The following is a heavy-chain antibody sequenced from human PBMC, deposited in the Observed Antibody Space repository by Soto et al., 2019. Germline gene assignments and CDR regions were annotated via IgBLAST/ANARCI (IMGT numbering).Heavy chain of an antibody. CDR2: IKSKNDGGII. CDR3: AADLPVWGAYAFDY. Sequence: EVQLVESGGGLVEPGGSLRLSCAASGFTFTYAWLNWVRQAPGKGLEWVGRIKSKNDGGIIDYAATVRGRFTISRDDSEDMVYLQMNSLKTDDTALYYCAADLPVWGAYAFDYLGQGTLVSVSS. J-gene: IGHJ4*02. V-gene: IGHV3-15*07. D-gene: IGHD3-16*01. CDR1: GFTFTYAW.